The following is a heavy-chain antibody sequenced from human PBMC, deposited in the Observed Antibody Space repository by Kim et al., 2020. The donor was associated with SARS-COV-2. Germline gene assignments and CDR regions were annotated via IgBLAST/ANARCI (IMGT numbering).Heavy chain of an antibody. Sequence: SQTLSLTCAISGDSLSSNSVVWHWIRQSPSRGLEWLGRTYYRSKWYNDYVLSVKSRITINLDTSRNQFSLQLSSVTPEDTAVYYCARGGSSWSLDCWGQGTLVTVS. J-gene: IGHJ4*02. CDR3: ARGGSSWSLDC. D-gene: IGHD6-19*01. V-gene: IGHV6-1*01. CDR1: GDSLSSNSVV. CDR2: TYYRSKWYN.